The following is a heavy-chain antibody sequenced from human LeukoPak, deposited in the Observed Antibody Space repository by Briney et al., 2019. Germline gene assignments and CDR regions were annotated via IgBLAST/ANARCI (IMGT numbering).Heavy chain of an antibody. CDR3: ARASYSSSPGGWFDP. D-gene: IGHD6-6*01. CDR2: IYHSGST. CDR1: GYSISSGYY. Sequence: SETLSLTGTVSGYSISSGYYWGWIRQPPGKGLEWIGSIYHSGSTYYNPSLKSRVTISVDTSKNQFSLKLSSVTAADTAVYYCARASYSSSPGGWFDPWGQGTLVTVSS. V-gene: IGHV4-38-2*02. J-gene: IGHJ5*02.